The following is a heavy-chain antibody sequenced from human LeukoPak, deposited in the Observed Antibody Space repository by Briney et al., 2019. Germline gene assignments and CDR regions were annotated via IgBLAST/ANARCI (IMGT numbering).Heavy chain of an antibody. CDR3: ATDLFGRVTMIVSPSFQH. V-gene: IGHV1-24*01. D-gene: IGHD3-22*01. CDR1: GYTLTELS. Sequence: ASVKVSCKVSGYTLTELSMHWVRQAPGKGLEWMGGFDSEDGETIYAQKFQGRVTMTEDTSTDTAYMELSSLRSEDTAVYYCATDLFGRVTMIVSPSFQHWGQGTLVTVSS. J-gene: IGHJ1*01. CDR2: FDSEDGET.